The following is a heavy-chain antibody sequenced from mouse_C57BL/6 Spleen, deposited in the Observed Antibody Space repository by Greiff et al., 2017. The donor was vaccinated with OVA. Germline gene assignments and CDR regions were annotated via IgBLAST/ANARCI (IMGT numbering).Heavy chain of an antibody. D-gene: IGHD2-5*01. V-gene: IGHV1-53*01. CDR2: INPSNGGT. CDR3: AREASYYSNYVDWYFDV. Sequence: QVQLQQPGTELVKPGASVKLSCKASGYTFTSYWMHWVKPRPGQGLEWIGNINPSNGGTNYNEKFQSKATLTVDKSSSTAYMPLSSLTSEDSAVYYCAREASYYSNYVDWYFDVWGTGTTVTVSS. CDR1: GYTFTSYW. J-gene: IGHJ1*03.